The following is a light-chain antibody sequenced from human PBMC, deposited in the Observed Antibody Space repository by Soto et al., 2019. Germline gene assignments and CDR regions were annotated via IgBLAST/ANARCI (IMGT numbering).Light chain of an antibody. J-gene: IGKJ2*01. CDR1: ESVSSNY. CDR3: QQYGSSSYT. Sequence: EIVLTQSPGTLSLSPGERATLSCRATESVSSNYLAWYQQKPGQAPRVLIYGASIRATGIPDRFSGSGSETDFTLTISRLEPEDFAVYYCQQYGSSSYTFGQGTKVDIK. V-gene: IGKV3-20*01. CDR2: GAS.